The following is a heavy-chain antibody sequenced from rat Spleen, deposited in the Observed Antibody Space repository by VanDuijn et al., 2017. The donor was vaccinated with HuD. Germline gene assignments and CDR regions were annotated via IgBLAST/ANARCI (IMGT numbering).Heavy chain of an antibody. CDR3: ARELWIGSFGY. Sequence: EVQLVEAGGGLVQPGRSLKLSCAATGFTFSNSGMAWVRQAPTKGLEWVATIRYDGDNTYYRDSVKGRFTVSRDNAKSTLYLQMDSLRSDDTATYYCARELWIGSFGYWGQGTLVTVSS. J-gene: IGHJ3*01. D-gene: IGHD1-6*01. V-gene: IGHV5-29*01. CDR2: IRYDGDNT. CDR1: GFTFSNSG.